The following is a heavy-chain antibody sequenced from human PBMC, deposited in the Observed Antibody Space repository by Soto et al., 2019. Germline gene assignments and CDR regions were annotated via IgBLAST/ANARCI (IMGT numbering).Heavy chain of an antibody. CDR1: GGTFSSYS. CDR3: ARGLHYARLSLDDY. CDR2: IIPILGIA. D-gene: IGHD3-22*01. V-gene: IGHV1-69*02. Sequence: QVQLVQSGAEVKKPGSSVKVSCKASGGTFSSYSISWVRQAPGQGLEWMGRIIPILGIANYAQKFRGRVTISADRPTRTAYVEMSSLRSEDTAVYYCARGLHYARLSLDDYWGQGTLVTVSS. J-gene: IGHJ4*02.